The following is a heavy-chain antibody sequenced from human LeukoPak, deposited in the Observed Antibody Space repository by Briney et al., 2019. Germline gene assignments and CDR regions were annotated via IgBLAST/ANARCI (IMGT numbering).Heavy chain of an antibody. CDR3: ARASGPYSSSDLDY. V-gene: IGHV3-23*01. J-gene: IGHJ4*02. Sequence: GGSLRLSCAASGFTFSNYAMSWVRQAPGKGLEWVSGITASGGGPSSADSVKGRFTISRDNSKNMVYLQMNSLRAEDTAVYYCARASGPYSSSDLDYWGQGTLVTVSS. CDR2: ITASGGGP. CDR1: GFTFSNYA. D-gene: IGHD6-13*01.